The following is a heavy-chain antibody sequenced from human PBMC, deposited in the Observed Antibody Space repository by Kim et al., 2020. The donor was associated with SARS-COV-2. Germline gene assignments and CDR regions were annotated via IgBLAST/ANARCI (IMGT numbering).Heavy chain of an antibody. V-gene: IGHV3-21*01. D-gene: IGHD3-16*01. J-gene: IGHJ4*02. CDR2: ISSSSSYI. CDR1: GFTFSSYS. Sequence: GGSLRLSCAASGFTFSSYSMNWVRQAPGKGLEWVSSISSSSSYIYYADSVKGRFTISRDNAKNSLYLQMNSLRAEDTAVYYCARDLWGESPPSDYWGQGTLVTVSS. CDR3: ARDLWGESPPSDY.